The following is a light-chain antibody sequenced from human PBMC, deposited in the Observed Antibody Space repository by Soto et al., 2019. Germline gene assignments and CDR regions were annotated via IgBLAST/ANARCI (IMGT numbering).Light chain of an antibody. CDR1: QSVLYSSKNKNY. Sequence: DIVMTQSPDSLSVSLGERATINCKSSQSVLYSSKNKNYLAWYQQKPGQPPKLLIYWASTRESGVPDRFSGSGSVTDFTLTISSLQAGDVAVYYCQQYYSTPPTFGGGTKVEIK. J-gene: IGKJ4*01. CDR3: QQYYSTPPT. V-gene: IGKV4-1*01. CDR2: WAS.